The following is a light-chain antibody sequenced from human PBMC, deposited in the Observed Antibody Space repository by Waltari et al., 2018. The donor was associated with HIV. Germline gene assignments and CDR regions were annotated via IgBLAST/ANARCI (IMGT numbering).Light chain of an antibody. CDR3: TSYRSINILV. CDR1: DSAVGAFDI. CDR2: EVT. J-gene: IGLJ3*02. Sequence: QPALTHPASVSGSPGQSLTISCTGADSAVGAFDIVSWYQQCPGRAPELIIFEVTSRPSVISKRSSASTWGKTAFLTTSALQADDEADYFCTSYRSINILVFGGGTKVTV. V-gene: IGLV2-14*03.